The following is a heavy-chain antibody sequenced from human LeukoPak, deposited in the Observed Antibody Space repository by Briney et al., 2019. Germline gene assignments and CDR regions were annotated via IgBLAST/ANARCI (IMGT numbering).Heavy chain of an antibody. CDR3: ARGPYSYDSSGAFDI. CDR1: GGSIGSYY. V-gene: IGHV4-4*07. J-gene: IGHJ3*02. CDR2: IYTSGST. D-gene: IGHD3-22*01. Sequence: SETLSLTCTVSGGSIGSYYWSWIRQPAGKGLEWIGRIYTSGSTNYNPSLKSRVTISVDTSKNQFSLKLSSVTAADTAVYFCARGPYSYDSSGAFDIWGQGTMVTVSS.